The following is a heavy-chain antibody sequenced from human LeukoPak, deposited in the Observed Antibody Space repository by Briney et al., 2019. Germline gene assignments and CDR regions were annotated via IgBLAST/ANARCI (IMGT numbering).Heavy chain of an antibody. CDR3: TRDWYQVYYDSSGYYYPDY. D-gene: IGHD3-22*01. CDR2: IRSKPYGGTP. CDR1: GFTFGDYA. Sequence: GGSLRLSCRASGFTFGDYAMSWVRQAPGKGLEWVGFIRSKPYGGTPEYAASVKGRLTISRDDSKSIAYLQMNRLKTEDTAVYYCTRDWYQVYYDSSGYYYPDYWGQGTLVTVSS. V-gene: IGHV3-49*04. J-gene: IGHJ4*02.